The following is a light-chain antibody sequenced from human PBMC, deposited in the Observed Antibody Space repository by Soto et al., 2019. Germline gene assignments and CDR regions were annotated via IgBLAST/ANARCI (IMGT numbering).Light chain of an antibody. V-gene: IGKV3-20*01. Sequence: EIVLTQFPGTLSLSPGERATLSCRASQSVGSNYLAWYQQRPGQPPNLLIFGASHRAPDIPDRFSGSGSGTDVTLTISRLEPEDFAVYDCQQYGGSVQTFGQGTKVEIK. CDR2: GAS. CDR3: QQYGGSVQT. CDR1: QSVGSNY. J-gene: IGKJ1*01.